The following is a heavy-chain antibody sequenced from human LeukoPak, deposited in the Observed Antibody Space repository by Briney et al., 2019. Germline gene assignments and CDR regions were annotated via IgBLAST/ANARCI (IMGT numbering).Heavy chain of an antibody. V-gene: IGHV1-69*04. J-gene: IGHJ4*02. CDR2: IIPILGIA. D-gene: IGHD3-22*01. CDR3: ARSYYDSSGLDY. Sequence: SVKVSCKASGGTFSSYAISWVRQAPGQGLEWMGRIIPILGIANYAQKFQGRVTITADKSTSTAYMELSSLRSEDTAVHYCARSYYDSSGLDYWGQGTLVTVSS. CDR1: GGTFSSYA.